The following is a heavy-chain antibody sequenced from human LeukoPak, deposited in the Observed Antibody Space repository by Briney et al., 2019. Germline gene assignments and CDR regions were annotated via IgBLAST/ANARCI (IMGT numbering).Heavy chain of an antibody. D-gene: IGHD3-10*01. CDR1: GYTFTGYY. V-gene: IGHV1-2*02. Sequence: GASVKVSCKASGYTFTGYYMHWVRQAPGQGLEWMGWINPNSGGTNYAQKLQGRVTMTRDTSISTAYMELSRLRSDDTAVYYCARDRDMVRGVKNAFDIWGQGTMVTVSS. J-gene: IGHJ3*02. CDR3: ARDRDMVRGVKNAFDI. CDR2: INPNSGGT.